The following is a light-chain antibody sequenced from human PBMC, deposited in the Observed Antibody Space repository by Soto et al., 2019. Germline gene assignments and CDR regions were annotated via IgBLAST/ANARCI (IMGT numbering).Light chain of an antibody. J-gene: IGLJ1*01. CDR1: SSNIGAGYD. CDR2: ANS. Sequence: QSVLTQPPSVSGAPGQRVTISCTGSSSNIGAGYDIHWYQQVPGTAPKPLIYANSNRASGVPDRFSGSKSGTSASLAITGLQAEDEADYSCQSYDPSLSGYVFGPGTKLTVL. V-gene: IGLV1-40*01. CDR3: QSYDPSLSGYV.